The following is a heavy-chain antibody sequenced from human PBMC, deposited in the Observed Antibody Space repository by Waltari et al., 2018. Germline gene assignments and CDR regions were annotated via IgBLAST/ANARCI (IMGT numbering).Heavy chain of an antibody. Sequence: QVQMVESGGGVVQPGRSLRLSCAASGFTFSSYSIHWVRQAPGKGLEWGALRSYGGSSKYYADSVKGRFTGSRDNSKNTVYLQLNSLRVEDTAVYYCAREDICRSTTCYTLDYWGLGTLVTVSS. D-gene: IGHD2-2*02. CDR2: RSYGGSSK. CDR1: GFTFSSYS. CDR3: AREDICRSTTCYTLDY. J-gene: IGHJ4*02. V-gene: IGHV3-30*01.